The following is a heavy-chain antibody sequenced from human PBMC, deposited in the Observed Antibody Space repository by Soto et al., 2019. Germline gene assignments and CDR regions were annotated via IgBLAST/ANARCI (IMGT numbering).Heavy chain of an antibody. Sequence: PGGSLRLSCAASGIIFGQYAMSWVRLAPGKGLEWVTVVGPSGASTFYEDSVRGRFTISRANSENTLYLQMNSLRAADTALYFCARSYSYDSTGYYRTFDYWGPGTLVTVSS. CDR3: ARSYSYDSTGYYRTFDY. CDR1: GIIFGQYA. J-gene: IGHJ4*02. D-gene: IGHD3-22*01. CDR2: VGPSGAST. V-gene: IGHV3-23*01.